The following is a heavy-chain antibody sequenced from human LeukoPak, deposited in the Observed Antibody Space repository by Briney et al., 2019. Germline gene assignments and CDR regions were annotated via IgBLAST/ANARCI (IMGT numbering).Heavy chain of an antibody. V-gene: IGHV1-69*05. D-gene: IGHD2-15*01. CDR1: GGTFSSYA. Sequence: LVKVSCKASGGTFSSYAISWVRQAPGQGLEWMGGIIPIFGTANYAQKFQGRVTMTRGTSTSTVYMELSSLRSEDTAVYYCARPNFPYCSGGSCYSGFDYWGQGTLVTVSS. CDR3: ARPNFPYCSGGSCYSGFDY. CDR2: IIPIFGTA. J-gene: IGHJ4*02.